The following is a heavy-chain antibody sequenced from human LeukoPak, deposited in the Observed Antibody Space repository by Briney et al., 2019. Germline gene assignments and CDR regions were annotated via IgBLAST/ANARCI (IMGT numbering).Heavy chain of an antibody. CDR1: GFTFSSNA. V-gene: IGHV3-23*01. D-gene: IGHD3-10*01. Sequence: GGSLRLSCAASGFTFSSNAMSWVRQAPGKGLEWVSVISSSGSSSYYADSVKGRFTISRDNSKNTLYLQMDSLRAEDTATYYCAKNFGSGNYRSFDYWGQGTLVTVSS. CDR3: AKNFGSGNYRSFDY. CDR2: ISSSGSSS. J-gene: IGHJ4*02.